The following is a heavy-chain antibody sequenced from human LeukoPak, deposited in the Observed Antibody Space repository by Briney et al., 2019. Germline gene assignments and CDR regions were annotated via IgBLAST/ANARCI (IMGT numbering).Heavy chain of an antibody. D-gene: IGHD6-13*01. CDR1: GFTFSSYW. Sequence: PGGSLRLSCATSGFTFSSYWMHWVRQAPGKGLEWVSYISSSSSTIYYADSVKGRFTISRDNAKNSLYLQMNSLRAEDTAVYYCARRSRIAAAGIEMDVWGKGTTVTVSS. CDR3: ARRSRIAAAGIEMDV. CDR2: ISSSSSTI. V-gene: IGHV3-48*01. J-gene: IGHJ6*04.